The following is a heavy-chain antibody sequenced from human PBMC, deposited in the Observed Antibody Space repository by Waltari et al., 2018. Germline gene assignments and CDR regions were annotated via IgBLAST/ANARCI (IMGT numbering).Heavy chain of an antibody. CDR3: AIXXPTSFMDX. V-gene: IGHV1-24*01. Sequence: QVQLLQSGAEVKKPXASVKVSCKVXGYTLTDLSMHWVRQAPGKGLEWIGIFDPAXDATIYAHXFQGXVTXTEXAXTXTAYMELXXXRSEXTAVYYCAIXXPTSFMDXWGQGTTVTXSS. CDR2: FDPAXDAT. J-gene: IGHJ6*02. CDR1: GYTLTDLS.